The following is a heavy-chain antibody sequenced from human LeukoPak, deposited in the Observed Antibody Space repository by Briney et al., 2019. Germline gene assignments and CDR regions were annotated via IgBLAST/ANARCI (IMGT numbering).Heavy chain of an antibody. J-gene: IGHJ4*02. CDR1: GFTFSSYW. V-gene: IGHV3-7*01. Sequence: GGSLRLSCAASGFTFSSYWMSWVRQAPGKGLEWVANIKQDGSEKYYVHSVKGRFTISRDNAKNSLHLQMNSLRAEDTAVYYCARDGPILYHDYWGQGTLVTVSS. CDR2: IKQDGSEK. CDR3: ARDGPILYHDY. D-gene: IGHD2-2*02.